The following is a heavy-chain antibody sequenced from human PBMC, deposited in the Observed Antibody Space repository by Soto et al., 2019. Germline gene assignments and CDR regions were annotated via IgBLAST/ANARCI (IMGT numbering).Heavy chain of an antibody. CDR2: IYHSGRT. CDR1: GGSIKWSDYY. Sequence: SETLSLTCTVSGGSIKWSDYYWGWIRQPPGKGLEWIASIYHSGRTYYNPSLKSRVNISVDTSKNQFSLRLSSVTAADTAVYYCARRDVVATYSVWFDPWGQGTLVTVSS. V-gene: IGHV4-39*01. D-gene: IGHD5-12*01. J-gene: IGHJ5*02. CDR3: ARRDVVATYSVWFDP.